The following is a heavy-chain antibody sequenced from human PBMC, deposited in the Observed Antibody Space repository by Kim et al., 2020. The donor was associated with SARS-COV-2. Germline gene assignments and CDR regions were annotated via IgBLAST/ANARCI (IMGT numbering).Heavy chain of an antibody. V-gene: IGHV3-11*01. J-gene: IGHJ3*01. Sequence: VKRRFTISRANAKNSLKLQMTSLRAEDTAVYYCARDCGGDCSTADAFDLWGQGTVVTVSS. CDR3: ARDCGGDCSTADAFDL. D-gene: IGHD2-21*01.